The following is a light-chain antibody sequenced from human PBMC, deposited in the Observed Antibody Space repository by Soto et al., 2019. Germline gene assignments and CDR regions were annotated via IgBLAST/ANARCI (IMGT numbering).Light chain of an antibody. CDR3: QQYGTSPSGR. CDR1: QAFGGTS. Sequence: EIVLTQSPGTLSLSPGESATLSCRASQAFGGTSLAWYQQKPGQSPRLLIYGASSRATGTPDRFSGSGSGTDFTLTISRLEPEDFAVYYCQQYGTSPSGRFGQGTKVDIK. CDR2: GAS. J-gene: IGKJ1*01. V-gene: IGKV3-20*01.